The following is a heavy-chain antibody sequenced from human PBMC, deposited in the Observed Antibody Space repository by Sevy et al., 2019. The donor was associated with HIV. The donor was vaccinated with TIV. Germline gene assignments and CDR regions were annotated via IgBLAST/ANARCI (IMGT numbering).Heavy chain of an antibody. D-gene: IGHD1-1*01. CDR2: IYHSGST. CDR3: ARVATGTHHNNWFDP. CDR1: GGSISSGGYS. V-gene: IGHV4-30-2*01. J-gene: IGHJ5*02. Sequence: SETLSLTCAVSGGSISSGGYSWSWIRQPPGKGLEWIGYIYHSGSTYYNPSLKGRLTISVDRSKNQFSLNLSSVTAADTAVYYCARVATGTHHNNWFDPWGQGTLVTVS.